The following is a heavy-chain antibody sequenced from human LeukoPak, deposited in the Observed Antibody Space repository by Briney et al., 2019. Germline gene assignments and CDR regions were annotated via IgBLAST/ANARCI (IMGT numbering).Heavy chain of an antibody. J-gene: IGHJ4*02. D-gene: IGHD3-10*01. V-gene: IGHV3-23*01. Sequence: PGGSLRLSCAASGFTFSSYAMSWVRQAAGKGLEWVSVTSGSSGNTNYADSVKGRFTISRDNSKNTLYLQMNSVRAEDTAIYYCARYYYGSGSYYGPFDYWGQGTLVTVSS. CDR2: TSGSSGNT. CDR1: GFTFSSYA. CDR3: ARYYYGSGSYYGPFDY.